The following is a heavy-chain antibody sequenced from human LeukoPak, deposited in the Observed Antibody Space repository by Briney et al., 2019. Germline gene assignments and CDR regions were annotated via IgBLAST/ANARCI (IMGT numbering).Heavy chain of an antibody. CDR1: GDSIRSDGYF. J-gene: IGHJ3*02. CDR3: ALDNGAYFNSFDI. Sequence: SETLSLTCTVSGDSIRSDGYFWTWIRQQPGKGLEWLGHIYYSGTTHYNPSLKSRISISVDTSYNHFSLRLSSVTAADTAMYYCALDNGAYFNSFDIWGQGTMVAVSS. D-gene: IGHD4-17*01. CDR2: IYYSGTT. V-gene: IGHV4-31*03.